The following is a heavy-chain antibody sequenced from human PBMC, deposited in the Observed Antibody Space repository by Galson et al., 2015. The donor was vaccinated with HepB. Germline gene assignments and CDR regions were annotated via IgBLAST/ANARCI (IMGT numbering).Heavy chain of an antibody. V-gene: IGHV6-1*01. Sequence: CAISGDSVSSNSAAWNWIRQSPSRGLEWLGRTYYRSKWYNDYAVSVKSRITINPDTSKNQFSLQLNSVTPEDTAVYYCARDIGVRRRWLQQERNYYFDYWGQGTLVTVSS. CDR1: GDSVSSNSAA. D-gene: IGHD5-24*01. J-gene: IGHJ4*02. CDR2: TYYRSKWYN. CDR3: ARDIGVRRRWLQQERNYYFDY.